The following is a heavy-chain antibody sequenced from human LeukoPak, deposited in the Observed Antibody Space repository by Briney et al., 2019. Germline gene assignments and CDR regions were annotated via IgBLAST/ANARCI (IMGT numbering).Heavy chain of an antibody. D-gene: IGHD6-19*01. V-gene: IGHV1-24*01. CDR3: ASMMDLAVAGKAPYFDY. CDR2: FDPEDGET. Sequence: ASVKVSCKVSGYTLTELSMHWVRQAPGKGLEWMGGFDPEDGETIYAQKFQGRVTMTEDTSTDTAYMELSSLRSEDTAVYYCASMMDLAVAGKAPYFDYWGQGTLVTVSS. J-gene: IGHJ4*02. CDR1: GYTLTELS.